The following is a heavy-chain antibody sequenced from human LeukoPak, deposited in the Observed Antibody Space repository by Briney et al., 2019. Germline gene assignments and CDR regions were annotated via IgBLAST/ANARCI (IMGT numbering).Heavy chain of an antibody. CDR1: GGSFGGYY. J-gene: IGHJ4*02. CDR3: ARHKRGSYRIPFDY. Sequence: SETLSLTCAVYGGSFGGYYWSWIRQPPGKGLEWIGEINHSGSTNYNPSLKSRVTISVDTSKNQFSLKLSSVTAADTAVYYCARHKRGSYRIPFDYWGQGTLVTVSS. D-gene: IGHD3-16*02. V-gene: IGHV4-34*01. CDR2: INHSGST.